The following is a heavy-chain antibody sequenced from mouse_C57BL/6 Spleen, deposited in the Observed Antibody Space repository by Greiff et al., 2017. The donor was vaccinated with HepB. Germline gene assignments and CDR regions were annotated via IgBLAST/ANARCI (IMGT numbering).Heavy chain of an antibody. CDR1: GYTFTSYW. J-gene: IGHJ3*01. CDR2: IDPSDSYT. CDR3: AREGITTDPFAY. D-gene: IGHD1-1*01. Sequence: VQLQQSGAELVKPGASVKLSCKASGYTFTSYWMQWVKQRPGQGLEWIGEIDPSDSYTNYNQKFKGKATLTVDTSSSTAYMQLSSLTSEDSAVYYCAREGITTDPFAYWGQGTLVTVSA. V-gene: IGHV1-50*01.